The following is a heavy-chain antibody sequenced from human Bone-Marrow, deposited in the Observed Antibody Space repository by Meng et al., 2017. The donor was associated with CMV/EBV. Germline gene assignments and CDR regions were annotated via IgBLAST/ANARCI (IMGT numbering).Heavy chain of an antibody. V-gene: IGHV3-74*01. CDR3: ARNLGYDFWSGYYPYYYYYGMDV. J-gene: IGHJ6*02. Sequence: GESLKISCAASGFTFSSYWMHWVRQAPGKGLVWVSRNNSDGSSTSYADSVKGRFTISRDNAKNTLYLQMNSLRAEDTAVYYCARNLGYDFWSGYYPYYYYYGMDVWGQGTTVTVSS. CDR2: NNSDGSST. CDR1: GFTFSSYW. D-gene: IGHD3-3*01.